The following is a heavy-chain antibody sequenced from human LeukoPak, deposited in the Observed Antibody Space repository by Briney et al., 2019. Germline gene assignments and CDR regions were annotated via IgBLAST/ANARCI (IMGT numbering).Heavy chain of an antibody. J-gene: IGHJ6*03. D-gene: IGHD5-18*01. V-gene: IGHV1-18*01. CDR2: ISTYNGNT. CDR1: GYTFTSYG. CDR3: ARVPGYSYASYYYYMDV. Sequence: ASVKVSCKASGYTFTSYGISWVRQAPGQGLEWVGWISTYNGNTNYAQKLQGRVTMTTDTSTSTAYMELRSLRSDDTAVYYCARVPGYSYASYYYYMDVWGKGTTVTVSS.